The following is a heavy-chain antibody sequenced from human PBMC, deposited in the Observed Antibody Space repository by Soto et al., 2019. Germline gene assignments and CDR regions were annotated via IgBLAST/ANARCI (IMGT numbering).Heavy chain of an antibody. V-gene: IGHV3-23*01. J-gene: IGHJ6*04. CDR1: GFTFSSYT. CDR2: VSGNGLTT. CDR3: AKHRSRGPTAIDV. D-gene: IGHD1-1*01. Sequence: EVQLLESGGGLVQPGESLRLSCAASGFTFSSYTMGWVRLAPGKGLEWVSIVSGNGLTTYYADSVKGRFSISRDNSGNTLYLQLNSLRAEDTAIYYCAKHRSRGPTAIDVWGTGTTVTVSS.